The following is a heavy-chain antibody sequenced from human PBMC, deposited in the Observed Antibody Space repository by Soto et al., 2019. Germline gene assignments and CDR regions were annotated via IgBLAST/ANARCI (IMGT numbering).Heavy chain of an antibody. CDR3: ARDREQLGTWFDP. CDR1: GGTFSSYA. V-gene: IGHV1-69*13. D-gene: IGHD6-6*01. Sequence: SVKVSCKAAGGTFSSYAISWVRQAPGQGLEWMGGIIPIFGTANYAQKFQGRVTITADESTSTAYMELSSLRSEDTAVYYCARDREQLGTWFDPWGQGTLVTVSS. J-gene: IGHJ5*02. CDR2: IIPIFGTA.